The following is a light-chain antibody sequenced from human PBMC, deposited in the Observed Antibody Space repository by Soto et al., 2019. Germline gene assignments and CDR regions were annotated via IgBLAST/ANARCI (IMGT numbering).Light chain of an antibody. CDR2: EVN. CDR3: SSYAGINNVGV. Sequence: QSALTQPPSASGSPGQSVTISCTGTSSDVGGYKYVSWYQQHPGKAPKLMIFEVNKRPSVVPDRFSGSKSGNTASLTVSGLQAEDEADYYCSSYAGINNVGVFGTGTKLTVL. V-gene: IGLV2-8*01. CDR1: SSDVGGYKY. J-gene: IGLJ1*01.